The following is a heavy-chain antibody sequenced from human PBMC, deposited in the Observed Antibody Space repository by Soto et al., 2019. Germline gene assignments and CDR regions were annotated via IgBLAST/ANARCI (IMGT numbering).Heavy chain of an antibody. CDR3: VRVMSELYEGAFDI. J-gene: IGHJ3*02. D-gene: IGHD1-26*01. Sequence: EVQLVESGGGLVKPGGSLRLSCAASGFTFSTYSFNWVRQAPGKGLEWVSSISSSLSYIYYADSLKGRFTISRDNAKNSLYLQMNSLRAEDTAVYYYVRVMSELYEGAFDIWGQGTLVTVSS. CDR2: ISSSLSYI. CDR1: GFTFSTYS. V-gene: IGHV3-21*01.